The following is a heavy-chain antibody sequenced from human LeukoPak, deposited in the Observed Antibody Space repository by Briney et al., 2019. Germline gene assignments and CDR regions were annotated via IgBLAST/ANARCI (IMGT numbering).Heavy chain of an antibody. Sequence: GRSLRLSCAASGFTFDDYAMHWVRQAPGKGLEWVSGISWNSGSIGYADSVKGRFTISRDNAKNLLYLQMNSLRVEDTAVYYCARDNRPSDYWGQGTLVTVSS. CDR2: ISWNSGSI. J-gene: IGHJ4*02. CDR3: ARDNRPSDY. CDR1: GFTFDDYA. V-gene: IGHV3-9*01.